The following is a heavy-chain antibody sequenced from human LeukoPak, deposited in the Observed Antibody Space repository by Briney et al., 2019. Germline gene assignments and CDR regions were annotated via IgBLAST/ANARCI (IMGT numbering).Heavy chain of an antibody. CDR3: ARIQTYYDFWSGYSTYGMDV. J-gene: IGHJ6*02. CDR1: GFTFDDYA. D-gene: IGHD3-3*01. V-gene: IGHV3-7*01. CDR2: IKQDGSEK. Sequence: GGSLRLSCAASGFTFDDYAMHWVRQAPGKGLEWVANIKQDGSEKYYVDSVKGRFTISRDNAKNSLYLQMNSLRAEDTAVYYCARIQTYYDFWSGYSTYGMDVWGQGTTVTVSS.